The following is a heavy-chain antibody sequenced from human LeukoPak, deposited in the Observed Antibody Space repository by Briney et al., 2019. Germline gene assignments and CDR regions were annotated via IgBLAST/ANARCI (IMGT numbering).Heavy chain of an antibody. V-gene: IGHV3-11*01. J-gene: IGHJ3*02. Sequence: GGSLRLSCAASGFTFSDYYMNWIRQAPGKGLEWVSYISSSGSTIYYADSVKGRFTISRDNAKNSLYLQMNSLRTEDTAVYYCARYGNGEWLAHYSFDMWGQGTMVTVSS. CDR1: GFTFSDYY. CDR2: ISSSGSTI. CDR3: ARYGNGEWLAHYSFDM. D-gene: IGHD6-19*01.